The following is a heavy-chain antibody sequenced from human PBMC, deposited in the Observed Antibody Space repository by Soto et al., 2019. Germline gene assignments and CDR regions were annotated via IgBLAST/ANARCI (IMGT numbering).Heavy chain of an antibody. Sequence: QVQLVQSGAEVKKPGSSVKVSCKASGGTFSSYAISWVRQAPGQGLEWMGGIIPIFGTANYAQKFQGRVTIXAXISTSTAYMELSSLRSEDTAVYYCATPRDNYYGMDVWGQGTTVTVSS. V-gene: IGHV1-69*14. J-gene: IGHJ6*02. CDR2: IIPIFGTA. D-gene: IGHD2-15*01. CDR1: GGTFSSYA. CDR3: ATPRDNYYGMDV.